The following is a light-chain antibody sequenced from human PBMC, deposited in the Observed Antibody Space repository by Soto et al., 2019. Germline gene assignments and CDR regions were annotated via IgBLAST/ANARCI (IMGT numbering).Light chain of an antibody. Sequence: DIQMTQSPSTLSASVGDRVTITCRASQSIGSWLAWYQQKPGKAPQLLIYKASSLESGVPSRFSGSVSGTEFTLTISSLQPDDFSSYYCQQYGSYSPWTFGQGTKVEIK. V-gene: IGKV1-5*03. CDR2: KAS. CDR3: QQYGSYSPWT. J-gene: IGKJ1*01. CDR1: QSIGSW.